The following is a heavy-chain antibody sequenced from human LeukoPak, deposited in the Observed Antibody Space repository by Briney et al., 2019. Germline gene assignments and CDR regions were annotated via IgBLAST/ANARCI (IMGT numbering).Heavy chain of an antibody. J-gene: IGHJ4*02. Sequence: GASVKVSCKASGFIFSDYYMLWVRQAPGQGLEWMGWINPSSGGTNYAQKFQGRVTMTRDTSISTAYMDLSRLRHDDTAVYYCARVRGDCGGDCYLYYWGQGTLVTVSS. D-gene: IGHD2-21*02. CDR3: ARVRGDCGGDCYLYY. V-gene: IGHV1-2*02. CDR2: INPSSGGT. CDR1: GFIFSDYY.